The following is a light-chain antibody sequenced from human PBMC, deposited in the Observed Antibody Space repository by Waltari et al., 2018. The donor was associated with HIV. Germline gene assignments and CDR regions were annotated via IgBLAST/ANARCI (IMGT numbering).Light chain of an antibody. CDR1: SSDVGVCNY. Sequence: QSALTQPPSASGSPGQSVTISCTGPSSDVGVCNYVSWYQLHPGKAPKLMSYEVSKRPSGVPDRFSGSKSGNTASLTVSGLQSEDEADYFCASYAGSTNVFGTGTKVTVL. CDR2: EVS. J-gene: IGLJ1*01. V-gene: IGLV2-8*01. CDR3: ASYAGSTNV.